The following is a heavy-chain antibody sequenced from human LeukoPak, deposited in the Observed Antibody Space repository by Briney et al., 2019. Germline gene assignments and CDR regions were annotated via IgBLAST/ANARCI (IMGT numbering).Heavy chain of an antibody. V-gene: IGHV3-7*01. Sequence: GGSLRLSCVGSGFMFSRYSMGWVRQAPGKGLEFVAHLKESGIEKEYVDSVKGRFTISRDNAENLLYLQMNSLRAEDTALYFCARWRGAQSEFDYWGQGNLVTVSS. CDR3: ARWRGAQSEFDY. D-gene: IGHD3-3*01. J-gene: IGHJ4*02. CDR1: GFMFSRYS. CDR2: LKESGIEK.